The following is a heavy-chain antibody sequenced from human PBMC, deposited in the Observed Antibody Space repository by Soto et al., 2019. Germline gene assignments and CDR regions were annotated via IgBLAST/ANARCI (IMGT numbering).Heavy chain of an antibody. CDR2: ISGSGGST. Sequence: GGSLRLSCAAAGFTFSSYAMSWVRQAPGKGLEWVSAISGSGGSTYYADSVKGRFTISRDNSKNTLYLQMNSLRAEDTAVYYCAKQEVLWFGGPFYFDYWGQGTLVTVSS. V-gene: IGHV3-23*01. J-gene: IGHJ4*02. CDR1: GFTFSSYA. CDR3: AKQEVLWFGGPFYFDY. D-gene: IGHD3-10*01.